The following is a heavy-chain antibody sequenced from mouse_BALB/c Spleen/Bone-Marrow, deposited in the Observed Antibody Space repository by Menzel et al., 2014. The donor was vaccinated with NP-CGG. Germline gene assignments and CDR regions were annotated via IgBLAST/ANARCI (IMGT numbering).Heavy chain of an antibody. CDR3: AFHYRYERDYAMDY. CDR2: IWAGGST. V-gene: IGHV2-9*02. J-gene: IGHJ4*01. Sequence: VKLVESGPGLVAPSQSLSITCTVSGFSLTSYGVHWVRQPPGKALEWLGVIWAGGSTNYNSALMSRLSISKDNSKSQVFLKMNSLQTDDTAMYYCAFHYRYERDYAMDYWGQGTSVTVSS. D-gene: IGHD2-14*01. CDR1: GFSLTSYG.